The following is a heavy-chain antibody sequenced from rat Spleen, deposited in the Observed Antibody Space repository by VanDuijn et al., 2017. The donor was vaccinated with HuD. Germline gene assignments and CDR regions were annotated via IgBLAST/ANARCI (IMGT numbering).Heavy chain of an antibody. CDR2: ISPRAYST. V-gene: IGHV5-25*01. Sequence: EVQLVESGGGLVQPGRSLKLSCAASGFTFSVSDMAWVRQAPTRGLEWVASISPRAYSTYYRDSVKGRFTVSRDNAKSTLFLQMDSLRSEDTATYYCARHWGYWGQGVMVTVSS. CDR1: GFTFSVSD. J-gene: IGHJ2*01. CDR3: ARHWGY. D-gene: IGHD4-6*01.